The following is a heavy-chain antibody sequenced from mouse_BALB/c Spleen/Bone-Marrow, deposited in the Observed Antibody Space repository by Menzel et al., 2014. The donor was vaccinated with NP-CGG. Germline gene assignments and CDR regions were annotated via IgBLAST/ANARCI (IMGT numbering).Heavy chain of an antibody. CDR3: ARRTLAMDY. Sequence: QVQLQQSGPDLERPGSSVKMSCKASDYTFTTYWMHWVKQRPGLGLEWIGMIDPSTSETRLNQKFKDKATLIVDKSSNTAYMQLSSLTSEDSAVYYCARRTLAMDYWGQGTSVTVSS. CDR2: IDPSTSET. J-gene: IGHJ4*01. CDR1: DYTFTTYW. V-gene: IGHV1-52*01.